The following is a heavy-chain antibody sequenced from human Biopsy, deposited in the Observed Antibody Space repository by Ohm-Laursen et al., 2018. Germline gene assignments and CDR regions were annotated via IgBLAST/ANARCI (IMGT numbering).Heavy chain of an antibody. CDR2: ISFGSGYI. V-gene: IGHV3-21*01. Sequence: SLRLSCSAFEFTFSSYSMNWVRQAPGKGLEWVSSISFGSGYIYYADSVKGRFTISRDNAENSLYLQVNSLRAEDTAVYYCARGHCSSTSCRPYYFDYWGQGTLVTVSS. CDR3: ARGHCSSTSCRPYYFDY. CDR1: EFTFSSYS. D-gene: IGHD2-2*01. J-gene: IGHJ4*02.